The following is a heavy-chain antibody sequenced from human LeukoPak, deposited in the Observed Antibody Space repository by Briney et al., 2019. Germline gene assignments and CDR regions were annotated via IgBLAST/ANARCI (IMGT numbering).Heavy chain of an antibody. J-gene: IGHJ3*02. D-gene: IGHD3-9*01. V-gene: IGHV4-61*02. CDR3: ARSYDILTGYKPGAFDI. CDR1: GGSISSGSYY. CDR2: IYTSGST. Sequence: SETLSLTCTVSGGSISSGSYYWSWIRQPAGKGLEWIGRIYTSGSTNYNPSLKSRVTISVDTSKNQFSLKLSSVTAADTAVYYFARSYDILTGYKPGAFDIWGQGTMVTVSS.